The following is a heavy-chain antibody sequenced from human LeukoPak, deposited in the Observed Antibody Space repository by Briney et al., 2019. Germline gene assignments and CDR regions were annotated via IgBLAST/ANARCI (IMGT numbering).Heavy chain of an antibody. CDR3: ARVHCSGGKCYFAYFDY. Sequence: PSETLSHTCSVSGGSICHHCWIWIRQPPAKGLAWIGNIYHSGSTNYNPSLKTRVTISIATSNKQFSLKLTSVTAADTAVYFCARVHCSGGKCYFAYFDYWGQGTLVTVSS. D-gene: IGHD2-15*01. V-gene: IGHV4-59*11. J-gene: IGHJ4*02. CDR2: IYHSGST. CDR1: GGSICHHC.